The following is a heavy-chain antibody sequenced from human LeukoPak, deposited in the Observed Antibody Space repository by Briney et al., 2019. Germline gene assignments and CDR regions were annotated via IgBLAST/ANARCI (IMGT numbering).Heavy chain of an antibody. D-gene: IGHD3-22*01. CDR2: ISAYNGNT. Sequence: ASVKVSCKASGYTFTSYGISWVRQAPGQGLEWMGWISAYNGNTNYAQKFQGRATMTTDTSTSTGYMELRSLRSDDTAVHYCARVNRVRNYNDYSGLIDYWGQGTLVTVSS. V-gene: IGHV1-18*01. J-gene: IGHJ4*02. CDR3: ARVNRVRNYNDYSGLIDY. CDR1: GYTFTSYG.